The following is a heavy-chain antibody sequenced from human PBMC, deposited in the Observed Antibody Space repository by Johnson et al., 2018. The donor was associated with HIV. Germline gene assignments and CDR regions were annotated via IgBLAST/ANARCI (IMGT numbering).Heavy chain of an antibody. CDR3: ASAWGDLAPDAFDI. CDR1: VFTFSRYP. Sequence: QMQLVESGGGVVQPGRPLRLSCAASVFTFSRYPMHWVRQAPGKGLEWLAFISYDGSNKYYADSVKGLFTISRDNSKNTLFLQMTSLIAGDTAVYYCASAWGDLAPDAFDIWGLGTLVTVSS. V-gene: IGHV3-30-3*01. CDR2: ISYDGSNK. J-gene: IGHJ3*02. D-gene: IGHD7-27*01.